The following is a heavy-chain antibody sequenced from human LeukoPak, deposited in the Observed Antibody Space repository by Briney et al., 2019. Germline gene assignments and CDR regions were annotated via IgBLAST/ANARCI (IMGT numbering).Heavy chain of an antibody. J-gene: IGHJ4*02. V-gene: IGHV5-51*01. Sequence: GESLKISCKGSGYSFTYWIGWVRQMPGKGLEWMGIIYPGDSDTRYSPSFQGQVTISADKSISTAYLQWSSLKASDTAMYYCARPYSSGWDLFDYWGQGTLVTVSS. CDR3: ARPYSSGWDLFDY. CDR1: GYSFTYW. D-gene: IGHD6-19*01. CDR2: IYPGDSDT.